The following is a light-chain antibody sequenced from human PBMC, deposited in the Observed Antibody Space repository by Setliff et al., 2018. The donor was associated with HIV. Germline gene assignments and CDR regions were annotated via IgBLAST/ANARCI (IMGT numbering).Light chain of an antibody. V-gene: IGLV2-14*03. CDR1: SSDVGTYNF. J-gene: IGLJ3*02. CDR2: DVS. CDR3: CSYASTSTLV. Sequence: QSALAQPASVSGSPGQSITISCTGTSSDVGTYNFVSWYQRHPGKAPKLMIYDVSNRPSGVSNRFSGSKSGNTASLTISGLQAEDEADYYCCSYASTSTLVFGGGTKVTVL.